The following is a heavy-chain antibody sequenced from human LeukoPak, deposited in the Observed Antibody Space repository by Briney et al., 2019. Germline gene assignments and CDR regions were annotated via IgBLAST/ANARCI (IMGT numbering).Heavy chain of an antibody. D-gene: IGHD3-9*01. V-gene: IGHV1-18*01. CDR1: GYTFTSYG. Sequence: ASVKVSCKASGYTFTSYGIRWVRQAPGQGLEWMGWISAYNGNTNYAQKLQGRVTMTTDTSTSTDYMELRSLRSDDTAVYYCARPYYDILTGSYYFDYWGQGTLVTVSS. CDR2: ISAYNGNT. CDR3: ARPYYDILTGSYYFDY. J-gene: IGHJ4*02.